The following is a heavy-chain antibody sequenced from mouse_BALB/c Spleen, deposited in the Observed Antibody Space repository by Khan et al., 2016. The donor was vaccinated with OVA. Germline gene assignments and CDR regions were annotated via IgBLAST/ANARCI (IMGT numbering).Heavy chain of an antibody. V-gene: IGHV1-76*01. D-gene: IGHD3-2*02. CDR3: AREEALYYFDY. J-gene: IGHJ2*01. Sequence: QVQLQQSGAELVRPGASVKLSCKTSGYIFTNYWIHWIKQRSGQGLEWIARIYPGTDNTYYDEKLKDKATLTADKSSSTAYMQLSSLKSEDSAVYFCAREEALYYFDYWGQGTTLTVSS. CDR1: GYIFTNYW. CDR2: IYPGTDNT.